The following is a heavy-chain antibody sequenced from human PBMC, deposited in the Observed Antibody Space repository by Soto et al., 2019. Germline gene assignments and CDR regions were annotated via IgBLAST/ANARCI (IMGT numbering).Heavy chain of an antibody. CDR1: GFTFSSYA. CDR3: AKEGLDPPYSYYGMDV. J-gene: IGHJ6*02. Sequence: PGGSLRLSCAASGFTFSSYAMSWVRQAPGKGLEWVSAISGSGGSTYYADSVKGRFTISRDNSKNTLYLQMNSLRAEDTAVYYCAKEGLDPPYSYYGMDVWGQGTTVTVSS. D-gene: IGHD3-9*01. V-gene: IGHV3-23*01. CDR2: ISGSGGST.